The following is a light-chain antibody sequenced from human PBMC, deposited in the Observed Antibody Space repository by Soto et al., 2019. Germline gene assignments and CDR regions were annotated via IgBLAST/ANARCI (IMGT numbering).Light chain of an antibody. CDR1: SSGVGNYNL. V-gene: IGLV2-23*01. CDR2: EGS. CDR3: SSYAGAVV. J-gene: IGLJ2*01. Sequence: QSALTQPASGSGSPGQSITLSCTRTSSGVGNYNLVSWYQHRPGKAPKLIIYEGSQRPSGVSDRFSGSKSGNTASLTISGLRAEDEADYYCSSYAGAVVFGGGTKLTVL.